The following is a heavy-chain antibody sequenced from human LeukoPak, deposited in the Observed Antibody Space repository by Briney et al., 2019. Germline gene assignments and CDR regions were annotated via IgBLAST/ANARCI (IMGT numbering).Heavy chain of an antibody. V-gene: IGHV4-34*01. CDR1: GGSFSGYY. J-gene: IGHJ4*02. CDR2: INHSGST. D-gene: IGHD3-22*01. CDR3: ARGPPPTEDSSGYYSPLDS. Sequence: PSETLSLTCAVYGGSFSGYYWSWIRQPPGKGLEWIGEINHSGSTNYNPSLKSRVTISVDTSKNQFSLKLSSVTAADTAVYYCARGPPPTEDSSGYYSPLDSWGQGTLVTVSS.